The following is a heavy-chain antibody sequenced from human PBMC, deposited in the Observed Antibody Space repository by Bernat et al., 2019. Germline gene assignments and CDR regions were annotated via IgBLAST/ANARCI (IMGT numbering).Heavy chain of an antibody. D-gene: IGHD6-6*01. CDR1: GFTFSTYA. Sequence: QVQLVESGGGVVQPGRSLRLSCAASGFTFSTYAIHWVRQAPGKGLKWVAVISYDGINKYYADSVKARFTISRDNSNNTVYLQMNSLRPEDTAVYYCEKGSGRSSSSGGIDYWGQGTLVTVSS. CDR3: EKGSGRSSSSGGIDY. CDR2: ISYDGINK. J-gene: IGHJ4*02. V-gene: IGHV3-30*18.